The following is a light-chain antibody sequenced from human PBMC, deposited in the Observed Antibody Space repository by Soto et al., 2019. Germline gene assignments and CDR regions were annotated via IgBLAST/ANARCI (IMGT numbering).Light chain of an antibody. J-gene: IGKJ1*01. CDR3: QRSTHWRWK. V-gene: IGKV1-5*01. CDR2: DAS. CDR1: QSISSW. Sequence: SNRAATVEGVDLGTRRASQSISSWLAWYQQKPGKAPKLLIYDASSLESGVPSRFSGIGYATGITLTFTILESEEILLSYGQRSTHWRWKCGRGTKVDIK.